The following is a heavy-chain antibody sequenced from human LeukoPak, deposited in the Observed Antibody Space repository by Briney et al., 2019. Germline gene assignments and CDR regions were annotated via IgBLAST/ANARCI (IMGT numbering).Heavy chain of an antibody. D-gene: IGHD3-9*01. Sequence: ASVKVSCKASGYTFTGYYMHWVRQAPGQGLEWMGGIIPIFGTANYAQKFQGRVTITADESTSTAYMELSSLRSEDTAVYYCARGYFDWFHRSWGQGTLVTVSS. CDR2: IIPIFGTA. J-gene: IGHJ1*01. CDR3: ARGYFDWFHRS. V-gene: IGHV1-69*13. CDR1: GYTFTGYY.